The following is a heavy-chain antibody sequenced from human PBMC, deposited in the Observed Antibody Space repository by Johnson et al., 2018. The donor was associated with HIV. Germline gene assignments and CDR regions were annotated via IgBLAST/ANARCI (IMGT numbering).Heavy chain of an antibody. CDR1: GFTFDDYA. V-gene: IGHV3-9*01. D-gene: IGHD5-12*01. CDR2: ITWNSGSI. CDR3: ARGRARAFDI. Sequence: VQLVESGGGLVQPGRSLRLSCAASGFTFDDYAMHWVRLTPGKGLEWVSGITWNSGSIAYADSMKGRFTISRDNAKNSLYLQMNSLTTEDTAVYYCARGRARAFDIWGQGTMVTVSS. J-gene: IGHJ3*02.